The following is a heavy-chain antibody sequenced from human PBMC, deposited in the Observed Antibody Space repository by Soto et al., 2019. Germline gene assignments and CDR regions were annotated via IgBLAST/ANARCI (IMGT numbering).Heavy chain of an antibody. V-gene: IGHV3-33*01. Sequence: PGGSLRLSCASSGFTFSSYGMHWVRQAPGKGLERVAVIWYDGSNKYYADSVKGRFTISRDNSKNTLYLQMNSLRSEDTAVYYCASRGASGYDSYWGQGTLVTVSS. CDR3: ASRGASGYDSY. CDR1: GFTFSSYG. J-gene: IGHJ4*02. CDR2: IWYDGSNK. D-gene: IGHD5-12*01.